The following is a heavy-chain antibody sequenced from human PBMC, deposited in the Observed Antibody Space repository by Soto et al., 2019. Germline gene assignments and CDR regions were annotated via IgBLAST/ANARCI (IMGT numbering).Heavy chain of an antibody. Sequence: QVQLVESGGGVVQPGRSLRLSCAASGFTFSSYGMHWVRQAPGKGLEWVAVTWYDGSNKYYADSVKGRFTISRDNSKNTLYLQMNSLRAEDTAVYYCARDRADYGDYIDYWGQGTLVTVSS. CDR3: ARDRADYGDYIDY. V-gene: IGHV3-33*01. CDR2: TWYDGSNK. D-gene: IGHD4-17*01. J-gene: IGHJ4*02. CDR1: GFTFSSYG.